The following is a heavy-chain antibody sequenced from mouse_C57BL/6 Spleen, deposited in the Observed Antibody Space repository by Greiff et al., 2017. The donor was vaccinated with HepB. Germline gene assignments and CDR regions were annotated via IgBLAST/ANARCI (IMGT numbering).Heavy chain of an antibody. CDR2: ISGGGGNT. CDR3: ARHDSLYDYWFAY. Sequence: DVTLVESGGGLVKPGGSLKLSCAASGFTFSSYTMSWVRQTPEKRLEWVATISGGGGNTYYPDSVKGRFTISRDNAKNTLYLQMSSLRSEDTALYYCARHDSLYDYWFAYWGQGTLVTVSA. CDR1: GFTFSSYT. D-gene: IGHD2-4*01. V-gene: IGHV5-9*01. J-gene: IGHJ3*01.